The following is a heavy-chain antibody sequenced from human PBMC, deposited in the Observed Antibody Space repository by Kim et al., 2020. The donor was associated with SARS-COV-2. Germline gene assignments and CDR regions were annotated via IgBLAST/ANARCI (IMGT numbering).Heavy chain of an antibody. D-gene: IGHD6-13*01. CDR2: AYAGGST. CDR1: GFSVSSNY. J-gene: IGHJ4*02. CDR3: ANGWGPAAPPVG. V-gene: IGHV3-66*01. Sequence: GGSLRLSCAVTGFSVSSNYMSWIRQAPGKRLEWVALAYAGGSTHYAESVKGRFIISRDRSKNTVHLQLNSLRAEDTALYYCANGWGPAAPPVGWGQGTVVTVSP.